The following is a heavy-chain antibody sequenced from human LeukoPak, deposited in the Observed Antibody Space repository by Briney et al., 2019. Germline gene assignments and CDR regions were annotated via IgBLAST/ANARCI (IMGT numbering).Heavy chain of an antibody. CDR1: GGSFSGYY. V-gene: IGHV4-34*01. Sequence: SETLSLTCADYGGSFSGYYWSWIRQPPGKGLEWIGEINHSGSTNYNPSLKSRVTISVDTSKNQFSLKLSSVTAADTAVYYCAREGGIAAAARFDYWGQGTLVTVSS. CDR2: INHSGST. D-gene: IGHD6-13*01. J-gene: IGHJ4*02. CDR3: AREGGIAAAARFDY.